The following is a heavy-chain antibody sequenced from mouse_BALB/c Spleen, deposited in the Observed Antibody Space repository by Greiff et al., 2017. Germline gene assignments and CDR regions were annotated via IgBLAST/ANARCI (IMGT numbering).Heavy chain of an antibody. CDR3: AKLYYGYEEEFDD. CDR2: IWGGGST. J-gene: IGHJ2*01. Sequence: QVQLKESGPGLVAPSQSLSFTCTVSGFSLTDYGVSWVRQPPGKGLEWLGVIWGGGSTYYNSALKSRLSISKDNSKSQVFLKMNSLQTDDTAMYYCAKLYYGYEEEFDDWGEGTTLTVSS. V-gene: IGHV2-6-5*01. CDR1: GFSLTDYG. D-gene: IGHD1-2*01.